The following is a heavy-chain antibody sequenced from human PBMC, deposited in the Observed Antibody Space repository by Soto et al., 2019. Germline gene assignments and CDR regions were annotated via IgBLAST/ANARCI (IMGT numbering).Heavy chain of an antibody. CDR3: ARSTGIAAAGRYYYGMDV. Sequence: SQTLSLTCAISGDSVSSNSAAWNWIRQSPSRGLEWLGRTYYRSKWYNDYAVSVKSRITINPDTSKNQFSLQLNSVTPEDTAVYYCARSTGIAAAGRYYYGMDVWGQGTTVTVSS. J-gene: IGHJ6*02. CDR1: GDSVSSNSAA. V-gene: IGHV6-1*01. CDR2: TYYRSKWYN. D-gene: IGHD6-13*01.